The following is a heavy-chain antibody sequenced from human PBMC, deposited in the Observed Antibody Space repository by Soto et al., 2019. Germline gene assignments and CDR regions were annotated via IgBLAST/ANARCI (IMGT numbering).Heavy chain of an antibody. CDR3: ATAYVYDFENSNYYRDAFDI. D-gene: IGHD3-22*01. J-gene: IGHJ3*02. Sequence: PGESLKISYKAAGYSFAFYWIGGVRQMPGKGLELMAIMYPDDSDISYSTSFEAHVTISAAKSTSTASLQWSLLTASATAIYYCATAYVYDFENSNYYRDAFDIWGQGTLVTVSS. CDR1: GYSFAFYW. CDR2: MYPDDSDI. V-gene: IGHV5-51*01.